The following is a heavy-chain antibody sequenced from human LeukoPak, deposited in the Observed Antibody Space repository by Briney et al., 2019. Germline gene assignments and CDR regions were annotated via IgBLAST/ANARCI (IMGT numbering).Heavy chain of an antibody. D-gene: IGHD6-13*01. V-gene: IGHV4-59*08. Sequence: SETLSLTCTVSGGSISSYYWSWIRQPPGKGLEWIGYIYYSGSTNYNPSLKSRVTISVDTSKNQFSLKLSSVTAADTAVYYCARRSSSWYPFDYWGQGTLVTVPS. CDR2: IYYSGST. J-gene: IGHJ4*02. CDR1: GGSISSYY. CDR3: ARRSSSWYPFDY.